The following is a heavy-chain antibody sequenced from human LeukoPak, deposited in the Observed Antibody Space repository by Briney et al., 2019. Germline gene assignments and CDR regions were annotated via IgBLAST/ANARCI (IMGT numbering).Heavy chain of an antibody. CDR2: INHGGST. CDR3: ARDDLPVGTYFDY. CDR1: GYSISSGYY. J-gene: IGHJ4*02. Sequence: SETLSLTCAVSGYSISSGYYWGWIRQPPGKGLEWIGSINHGGSTYYNPSLKSRVTISVDTSKNQFSLKLSSVTAADTAVYYCARDDLPVGTYFDYWGQGTLVTVSS. V-gene: IGHV4-38-2*02. D-gene: IGHD1-1*01.